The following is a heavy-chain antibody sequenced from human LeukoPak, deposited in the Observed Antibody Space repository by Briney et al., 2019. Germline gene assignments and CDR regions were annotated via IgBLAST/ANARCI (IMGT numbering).Heavy chain of an antibody. D-gene: IGHD3-10*01. Sequence: GGSLRLSCAASGFTFYDYGMNWVRQAPGHGLEWGSGITWSGGSTGYTDSVKGRFTISRDNAKHSLYLQMNSLRAEATALYYCARDLLRFGELWENWFDPWGQGTLVTVSS. V-gene: IGHV3-20*04. CDR1: GFTFYDYG. CDR2: ITWSGGST. CDR3: ARDLLRFGELWENWFDP. J-gene: IGHJ5*02.